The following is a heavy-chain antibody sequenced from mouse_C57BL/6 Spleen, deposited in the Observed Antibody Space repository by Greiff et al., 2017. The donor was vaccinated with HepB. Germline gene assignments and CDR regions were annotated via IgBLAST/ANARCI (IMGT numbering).Heavy chain of an antibody. J-gene: IGHJ2*01. CDR1: GYTFTSYT. CDR2: INPSSGYT. Sequence: VQLQQSGAELARPGASVKMSCKASGYTFTSYTMHWVKQRPGQGLEWIGYINPSSGYTKYNQKFKDKATLTADKSSSTAYMQLSSLTSEDSAVYYCARSITTVVATSGNFDYWGQGTTLTVSS. D-gene: IGHD1-1*01. V-gene: IGHV1-4*01. CDR3: ARSITTVVATSGNFDY.